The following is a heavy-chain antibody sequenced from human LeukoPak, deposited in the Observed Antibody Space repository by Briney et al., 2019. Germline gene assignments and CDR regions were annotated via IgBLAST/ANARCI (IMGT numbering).Heavy chain of an antibody. CDR1: GFPFSAYD. Sequence: QPGGSLRLSCATSGFPFSAYDMHWVRQAPGKGLEWVSAFGSAGDTYYPGAVKGRFTISRDYAKNSLFLQVNSLRAGDTAVYFCVRGALPGDNWYFDLWGRGTLVTVSS. V-gene: IGHV3-13*01. CDR3: VRGALPGDNWYFDL. J-gene: IGHJ2*01. CDR2: FGSAGDT.